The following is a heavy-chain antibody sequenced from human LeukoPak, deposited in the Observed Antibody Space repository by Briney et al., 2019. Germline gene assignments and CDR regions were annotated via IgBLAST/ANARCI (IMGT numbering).Heavy chain of an antibody. D-gene: IGHD2-15*01. CDR1: GFTFSSYE. Sequence: GGSLRLSCAASGFTFSSYEMNWVRQAPGKGLEWVSYISSSGSTIYYADSVKGRFTISRDNAKNSLYLQMNSLRAEDTAVYYCARLVVVVAENWFDPWGQGTLVTVSS. CDR2: ISSSGSTI. J-gene: IGHJ5*02. CDR3: ARLVVVVAENWFDP. V-gene: IGHV3-48*03.